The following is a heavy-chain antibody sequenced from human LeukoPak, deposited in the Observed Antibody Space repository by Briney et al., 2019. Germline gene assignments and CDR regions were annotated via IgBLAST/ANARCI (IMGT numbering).Heavy chain of an antibody. CDR2: ISGGSTST. D-gene: IGHD3-3*02. V-gene: IGHV3-21*01. J-gene: IGHJ6*02. CDR3: ARNTPSLSTNGMDV. CDR1: GCTFSRYS. Sequence: SGGSLRLSCAVSGCTFSRYSMNWVRQAPGKGLEWVSVISGGSTSTFYADSVKGRFTISRDNAKNSLYLQMDSLRAEDTAVYYCARNTPSLSTNGMDVWGQGTTVTVSS.